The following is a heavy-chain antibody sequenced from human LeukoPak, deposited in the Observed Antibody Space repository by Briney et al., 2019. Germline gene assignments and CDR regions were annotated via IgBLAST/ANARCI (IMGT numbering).Heavy chain of an antibody. Sequence: SETLSLTCTVSGGSISSYYWSWIRQHPGKGREWIGYIYYSGSTNYNPSLKSRVTISVDTSKNQFSLKLSSVTAADTAMYYCARKGSGSYEFDYWGQGTLVTVSS. D-gene: IGHD3-10*01. CDR2: IYYSGST. J-gene: IGHJ4*02. CDR3: ARKGSGSYEFDY. CDR1: GGSISSYY. V-gene: IGHV4-59*01.